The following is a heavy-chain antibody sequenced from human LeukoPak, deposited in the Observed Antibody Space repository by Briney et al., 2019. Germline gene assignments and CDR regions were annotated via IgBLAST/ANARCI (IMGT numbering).Heavy chain of an antibody. CDR3: AKRSRGYCSSTGCYFYGLDV. Sequence: GGSLRLSCAASGFIFSSYALTWVRQAPEKGLEWVSGISGSGGSTHYADSVKGRFTISRDNSKNTLHLQMNGLRAEDTALYYCAKRSRGYCSSTGCYFYGLDVWGQGTTVTVSS. V-gene: IGHV3-23*01. CDR1: GFIFSSYA. CDR2: ISGSGGST. J-gene: IGHJ6*02. D-gene: IGHD2-2*01.